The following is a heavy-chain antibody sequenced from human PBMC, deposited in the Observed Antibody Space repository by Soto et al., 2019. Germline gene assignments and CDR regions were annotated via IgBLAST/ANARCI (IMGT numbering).Heavy chain of an antibody. CDR1: GFTFTNAW. CDR3: TKVTVVNVHSAY. J-gene: IGHJ4*02. Sequence: GGSLRLSCAASGFTFTNAWMSWVRQAPGKGLEWVGRIKSKTDGGTTDYAAPVKGRFTISRDDSKNTLYLQMNSLKTEDTAVYYCTKVTVVNVHSAYWGQGTLVTVSS. CDR2: IKSKTDGGTT. D-gene: IGHD2-15*01. V-gene: IGHV3-15*01.